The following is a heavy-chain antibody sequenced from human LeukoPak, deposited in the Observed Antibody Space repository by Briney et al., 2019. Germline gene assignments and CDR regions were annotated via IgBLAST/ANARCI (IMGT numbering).Heavy chain of an antibody. CDR3: ARHDYNTGSGSYILDY. Sequence: SETLSPTCTVSGGSISSYYWSWIRQPPGKGLEWIGYIYYSGSTNYNPSLKSRVTISVDTSKNQSSLKLSSVTAADTAVYYCARHDYNTGSGSYILDYWGQGTLVTVSS. V-gene: IGHV4-59*08. CDR2: IYYSGST. CDR1: GGSISSYY. J-gene: IGHJ4*02. D-gene: IGHD3-10*01.